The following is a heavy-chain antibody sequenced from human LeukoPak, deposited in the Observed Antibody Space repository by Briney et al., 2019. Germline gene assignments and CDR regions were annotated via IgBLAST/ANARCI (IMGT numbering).Heavy chain of an antibody. D-gene: IGHD3-22*01. CDR3: ARHQFRRFYYESSGSAFDI. CDR2: ISHSGGT. Sequence: TLSLTCAVSGDAISSGTYSRTWIRHPPGKGLEWICFISHSGGTYYNPSLKSRVTMSVDRSENQFSLKLSYVTAADTAVYYCARHQFRRFYYESSGSAFDIWGQGTMVTVSS. J-gene: IGHJ3*02. CDR1: GDAISSGTYS. V-gene: IGHV4-30-2*01.